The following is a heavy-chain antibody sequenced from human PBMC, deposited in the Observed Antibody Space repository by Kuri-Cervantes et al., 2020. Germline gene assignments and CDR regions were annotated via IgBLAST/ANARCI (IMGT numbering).Heavy chain of an antibody. CDR3: VRDSYWSSLN. V-gene: IGHV3-48*04. Sequence: GESLKISCAASGFTFSSYSMNWVRQAPGKGLEWVSYISSSSSTIYYADPVKGRFTISRDNAKNSLYLQMNDLRAEDTAVYYCVRDSYWSSLNWGQGTLVTVSS. D-gene: IGHD1-26*01. J-gene: IGHJ4*02. CDR2: ISSSSSTI. CDR1: GFTFSSYS.